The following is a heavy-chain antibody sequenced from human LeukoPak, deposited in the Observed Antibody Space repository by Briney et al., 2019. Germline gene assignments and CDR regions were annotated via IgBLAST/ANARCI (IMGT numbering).Heavy chain of an antibody. J-gene: IGHJ3*02. CDR2: INPNSGGT. D-gene: IGHD6-19*01. CDR1: GYTFTGYY. CDR3: AREGIAVAVFGSSRGVDAFDI. Sequence: GASVKVSCKASGYTFTGYYMHWVRQAPGQGLEWMGWINPNSGGTNYAQKFQGRVTMTRDTSISTAYMELSRLRSDDTAVYYCAREGIAVAVFGSSRGVDAFDIWGQGTMVTVSS. V-gene: IGHV1-2*02.